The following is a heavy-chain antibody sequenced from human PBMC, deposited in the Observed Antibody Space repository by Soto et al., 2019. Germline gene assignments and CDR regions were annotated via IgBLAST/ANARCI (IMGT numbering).Heavy chain of an antibody. CDR3: ARGGWELRFDP. V-gene: IGHV4-34*01. Sequence: SETLSLTCAVYGGSFSGYYWSWVRQPPGTGLEWIGEINHSGSTNYNPSLKSRVTISVDTSKNQFSLKLTSVTAADTAVYYCARGGWELRFDPWGQGTLVTVS. CDR2: INHSGST. CDR1: GGSFSGYY. D-gene: IGHD1-26*01. J-gene: IGHJ5*02.